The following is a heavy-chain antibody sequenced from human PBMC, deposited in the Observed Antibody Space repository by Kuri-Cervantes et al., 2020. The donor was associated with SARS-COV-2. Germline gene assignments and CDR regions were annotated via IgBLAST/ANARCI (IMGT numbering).Heavy chain of an antibody. CDR2: INAGNGNT. CDR3: ARGDGGYFPSWSYYGWYFDL. J-gene: IGHJ2*01. CDR1: GYAFTSYA. D-gene: IGHD1-26*01. V-gene: IGHV1-3*01. Sequence: ASLKVSCKASGYAFTSYAMHWVLQAPGQRLEWMGWINAGNGNTKYSQKFQGRVTITRDTSASTAYMELSSLRSEDTAVYYCARGDGGYFPSWSYYGWYFDLWGRGTLVTVSS.